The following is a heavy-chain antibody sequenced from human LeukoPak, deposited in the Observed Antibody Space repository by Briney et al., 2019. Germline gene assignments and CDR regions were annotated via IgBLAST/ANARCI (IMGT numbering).Heavy chain of an antibody. J-gene: IGHJ4*02. CDR1: GGSVSHSNW. CDR2: VHPSEGT. D-gene: IGHD5-12*01. V-gene: IGHV4-4*02. Sequence: PSGTLSLTCAVSGGSVSHSNWWTWVRQSPGKGLEWIGEVHPSEGTNYNPSLKSRVTRSLDKSKNQFSLELNSVTAADTAIYYCATYYGRSGYKLDYWGQGTLVTVSS. CDR3: ATYYGRSGYKLDY.